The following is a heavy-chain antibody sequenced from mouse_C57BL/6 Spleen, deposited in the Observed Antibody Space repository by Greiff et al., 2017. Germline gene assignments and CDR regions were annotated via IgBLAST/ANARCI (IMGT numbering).Heavy chain of an antibody. V-gene: IGHV1-50*01. Sequence: QVHVKQPGAELVKPGASVKLSCKASGYTFTSYWMQWVKQRPGQGLEWIGEIDPSDSYTNYNQKFKGKATLTVDTSSSTAYMQLSSLTSEDSAVYYCARLPEKGAMDYWGQGTSVTVSS. J-gene: IGHJ4*01. CDR1: GYTFTSYW. CDR3: ARLPEKGAMDY. CDR2: IDPSDSYT.